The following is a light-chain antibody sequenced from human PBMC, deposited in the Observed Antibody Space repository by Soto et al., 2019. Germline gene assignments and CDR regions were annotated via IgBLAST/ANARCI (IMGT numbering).Light chain of an antibody. Sequence: QSPLTQPASVSGSPGQSITISCTGTSSDVGGYNYVSWYQQHPGKAPKLMIYEVSNRPSGVSNRFSGSKSGNTASLTISGLQAEDEADYYCSSYTSSSPWVFGGGTKLTVL. CDR1: SSDVGGYNY. V-gene: IGLV2-14*01. CDR2: EVS. J-gene: IGLJ3*02. CDR3: SSYTSSSPWV.